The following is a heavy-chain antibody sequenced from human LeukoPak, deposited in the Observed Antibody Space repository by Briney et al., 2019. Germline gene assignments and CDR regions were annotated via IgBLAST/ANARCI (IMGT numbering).Heavy chain of an antibody. CDR2: IYPGDSDT. CDR1: GYSFTNNW. CDR3: ARGDGYPSKYDY. V-gene: IGHV5-51*01. D-gene: IGHD5-18*01. Sequence: GESLKISCKGSGYSFTNNWIAWVRQMPGKGLEWMGIIYPGDSDTRYSPSFQGQVIIPADKSISTAYLQWSSLEASDTAMYYCARGDGYPSKYDYWGQGTLVTVSS. J-gene: IGHJ4*02.